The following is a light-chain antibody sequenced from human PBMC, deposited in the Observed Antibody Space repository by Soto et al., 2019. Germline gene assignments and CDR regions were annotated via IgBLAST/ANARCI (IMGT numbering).Light chain of an antibody. CDR3: CSYSTSSTLV. J-gene: IGLJ2*01. CDR2: EVS. V-gene: IGLV2-14*01. CDR1: STDVGGHNY. Sequence: QSALTQPASVSGAPGQSITISCTETSTDVGGHNYVSWYQHHPGKAPKLMIFEVSNRPSGISIRFSGSKSANTASLTISGLQAEDEADYYCCSYSTSSTLVFGGGTKLTVL.